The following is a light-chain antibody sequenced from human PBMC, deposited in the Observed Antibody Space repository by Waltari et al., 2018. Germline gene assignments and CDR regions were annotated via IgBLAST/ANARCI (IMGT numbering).Light chain of an antibody. CDR3: QQRRNWPLT. CDR2: DAS. J-gene: IGKJ4*01. Sequence: SPDILSFSPRERATLSCRASQSVGTYLAWYQQRPGQSPRLLIYDASYRATGIPARFSGSGSETDFTLTISSLQPEDFAVYYCQQRRNWPLTFGGGTRVQI. CDR1: QSVGTY. V-gene: IGKV3-11*01.